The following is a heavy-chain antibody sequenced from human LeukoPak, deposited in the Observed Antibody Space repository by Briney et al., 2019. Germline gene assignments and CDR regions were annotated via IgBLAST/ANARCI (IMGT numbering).Heavy chain of an antibody. V-gene: IGHV4-31*03. J-gene: IGHJ6*03. CDR2: IYYSGST. Sequence: SETLSFTCTVSGGSISSGGYYWSWIRQHPGKGLEWIGYIYYSGSTYYNPSLKSRVTISVDTSKNQFSLKLSSVTAADTAVYYCASHRRLLWFGESQYMDVWGKGTTVTVSS. CDR1: GGSISSGGYY. D-gene: IGHD3-10*01. CDR3: ASHRRLLWFGESQYMDV.